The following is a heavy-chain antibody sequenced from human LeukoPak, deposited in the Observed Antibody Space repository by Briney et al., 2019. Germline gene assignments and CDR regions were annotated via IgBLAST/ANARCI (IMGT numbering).Heavy chain of an antibody. J-gene: IGHJ4*02. CDR1: GFTFSSYS. D-gene: IGHD3/OR15-3a*01. V-gene: IGHV3-48*01. CDR2: ISSSSSTI. CDR3: AKDLGLNPGY. Sequence: GGSLRLSCAASGFTFSSYSMNWVRQAPGKGLEWVSYISSSSSTIYYADSVKGRFTISRDNAKNSLYLQMNSLRAEDTAVYYCAKDLGLNPGYWGQGTLVTVSS.